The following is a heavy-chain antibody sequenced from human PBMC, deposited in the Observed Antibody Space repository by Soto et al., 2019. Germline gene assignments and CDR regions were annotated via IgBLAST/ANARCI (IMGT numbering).Heavy chain of an antibody. V-gene: IGHV3-23*01. CDR1: GFTFSSYA. D-gene: IGHD3-10*01. Sequence: GGSLRLSCAASGFTFSSYAMSWVRQAPGKGLEWVSAISGSGGSTYYADSVKGLFTISRDNSKNTLYLQMNSLRAEDTGVYYCAKGGPGGHYGSGSYYNALDIWGQGTMVTVSS. J-gene: IGHJ3*02. CDR3: AKGGPGGHYGSGSYYNALDI. CDR2: ISGSGGST.